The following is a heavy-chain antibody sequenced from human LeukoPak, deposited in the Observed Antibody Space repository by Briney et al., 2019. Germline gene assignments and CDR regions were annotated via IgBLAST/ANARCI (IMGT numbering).Heavy chain of an antibody. D-gene: IGHD3-3*01. CDR2: INHSGST. Sequence: KPSETLSLTCAVYGGSFSGYYWSWIRQPSGKGLEWIGEINHSGSTNYNPSLKSRVTISVDTSKNQFSLKLSSVTAADTAVYYCARGCRYYDFWSGYYNWFDPWGQGTLVTVSS. J-gene: IGHJ5*02. CDR1: GGSFSGYY. V-gene: IGHV4-34*01. CDR3: ARGCRYYDFWSGYYNWFDP.